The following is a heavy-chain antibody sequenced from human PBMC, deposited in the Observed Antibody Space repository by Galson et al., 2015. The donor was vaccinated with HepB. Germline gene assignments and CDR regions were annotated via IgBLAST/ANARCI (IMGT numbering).Heavy chain of an antibody. V-gene: IGHV4-39*01. Sequence: ETLSLTCTVSGGSISNSRHYWAWIRQPPGKGLEWIGNIDYSGTTYYNPSLKSRVTISVDTSRNQFSLNLSSVTAADTAVYYCASHTGDYDYWGQGTLVTVSS. D-gene: IGHD7-27*01. CDR3: ASHTGDYDY. CDR2: IDYSGTT. CDR1: GGSISNSRHY. J-gene: IGHJ4*02.